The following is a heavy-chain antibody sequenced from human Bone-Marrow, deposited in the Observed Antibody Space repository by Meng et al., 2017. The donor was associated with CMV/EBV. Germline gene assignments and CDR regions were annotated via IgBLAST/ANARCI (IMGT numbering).Heavy chain of an antibody. CDR3: ARQRGGYDSSGYYEY. J-gene: IGHJ4*02. CDR2: IYPGDSDT. CDR1: GYSFTSYW. Sequence: QVSCMGSGYSFTSYWVGWVRQMPGKGLEWMGIIYPGDSDTRYSPSFQDQVTISADKSISTAYLQWSSLKASDTAVYYCARQRGGYDSSGYYEYWGQGTLVTVSS. V-gene: IGHV5-51*01. D-gene: IGHD3-22*01.